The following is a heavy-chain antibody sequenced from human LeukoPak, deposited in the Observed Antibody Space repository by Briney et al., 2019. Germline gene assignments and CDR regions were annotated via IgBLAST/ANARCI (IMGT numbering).Heavy chain of an antibody. CDR1: GFTVSSHY. D-gene: IGHD3-10*01. V-gene: IGHV3-66*01. Sequence: GGSLRLPCTASGFTVSSHYMSWVRQAPGKGLEWVSVIYSGGNTYYADSVKGRFTFSRDNSKNTLFLQMNSLRGEDTAVYYCARGRRFGETYYYYYGMDVWGQGTTVTVSS. CDR2: IYSGGNT. CDR3: ARGRRFGETYYYYYGMDV. J-gene: IGHJ6*02.